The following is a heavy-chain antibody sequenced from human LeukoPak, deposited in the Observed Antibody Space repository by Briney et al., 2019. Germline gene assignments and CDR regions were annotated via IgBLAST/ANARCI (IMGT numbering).Heavy chain of an antibody. V-gene: IGHV3-49*04. D-gene: IGHD1-14*01. J-gene: IGHJ4*02. CDR1: EFTFSDYV. Sequence: GGSLRLSCTASEFTFSDYVMSWVRQAPGKGLEWVGFIRSNTYGGATEYAASVKGRFTVSRDDSKSIAYLQMNSLKTEDTAVYYCTRGDRQSRTSVYYFDYWGQGTLVTVSS. CDR2: IRSNTYGGAT. CDR3: TRGDRQSRTSVYYFDY.